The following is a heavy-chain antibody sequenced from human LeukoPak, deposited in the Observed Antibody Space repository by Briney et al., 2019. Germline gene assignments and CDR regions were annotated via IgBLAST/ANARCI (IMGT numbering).Heavy chain of an antibody. J-gene: IGHJ4*02. D-gene: IGHD5-12*01. CDR1: GFTFSSYG. CDR3: AKSPGYSGYDYCDY. Sequence: GGSLRLSCAASGFTFSSYGMHWVRQAPGKGLEWVAVIWYDGSNKYYADSVKGRFTISRDNSKNTLYLQMNSLRAEDTAVYYCAKSPGYSGYDYCDYWGQGTLVTVSS. V-gene: IGHV3-30*02. CDR2: IWYDGSNK.